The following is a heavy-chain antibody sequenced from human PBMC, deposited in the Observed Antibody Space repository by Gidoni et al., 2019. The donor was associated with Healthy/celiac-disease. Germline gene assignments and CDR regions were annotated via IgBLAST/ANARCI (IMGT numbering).Heavy chain of an antibody. CDR1: GGSISIYY. CDR3: ARDGIAAGTRFDWYFDL. J-gene: IGHJ2*01. D-gene: IGHD6-13*01. Sequence: HVQLQESGPGLVKPPHTLSLTCTVPGGSISIYYWSWIRPPAGKGLEWIGRSYTSGSPNYNPSLKSRVTMSVDTSKNQFSLKLSSVTAADTAVYYCARDGIAAGTRFDWYFDLWGRGTLVTVSS. V-gene: IGHV4-4*07. CDR2: SYTSGSP.